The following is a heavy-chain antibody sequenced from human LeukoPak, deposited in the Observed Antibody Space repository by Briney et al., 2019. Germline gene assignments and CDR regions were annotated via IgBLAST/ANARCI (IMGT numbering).Heavy chain of an antibody. J-gene: IGHJ4*02. D-gene: IGHD2-15*01. V-gene: IGHV4-4*07. CDR3: ARDLEDFDSPANDY. Sequence: SETLSPTCTVSGDSISGYYWAWIRQPAGKGLEWIGHIYAPGSSNYSPSFNSRVTMSIDMSNNQFSLRLNSVTAADTAMYYCARDLEDFDSPANDYWGQGTHVTVSP. CDR2: IYAPGSS. CDR1: GDSISGYY.